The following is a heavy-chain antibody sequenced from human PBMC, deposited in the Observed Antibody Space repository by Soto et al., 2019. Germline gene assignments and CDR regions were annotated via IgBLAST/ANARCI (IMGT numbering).Heavy chain of an antibody. J-gene: IGHJ6*02. D-gene: IGHD2-2*01. CDR3: ARSRAPAAYGMDV. Sequence: SETLSLTCTVSGGSISSYYWSWIRQPPGKGLEWIGYIYYSGSTDYNPSLKSRVTISVDTSKNQFSLKLSSVTAADTAVYYCARSRAPAAYGMDVWGQGTTVTVSS. CDR1: GGSISSYY. CDR2: IYYSGST. V-gene: IGHV4-59*01.